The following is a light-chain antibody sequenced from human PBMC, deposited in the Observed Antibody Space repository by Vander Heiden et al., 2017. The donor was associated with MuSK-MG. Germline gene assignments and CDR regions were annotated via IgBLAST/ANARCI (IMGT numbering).Light chain of an antibody. Sequence: EIVLTPSPATLSLSPGERATLSCRASQSVSSYLGWYQQKPGQAPRLLIYDASNRATGIPARFSGSGSGTDFTLTISSLEPEDFAVYYCHQRSKWPLTFGGGTKVEIK. V-gene: IGKV3-11*01. J-gene: IGKJ4*01. CDR3: HQRSKWPLT. CDR1: QSVSSY. CDR2: DAS.